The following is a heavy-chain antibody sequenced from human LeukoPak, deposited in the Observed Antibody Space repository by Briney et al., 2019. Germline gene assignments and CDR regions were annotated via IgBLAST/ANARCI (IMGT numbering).Heavy chain of an antibody. CDR2: MNQDGSAK. CDR1: GFTFSDSR. CDR3: ATYTHWVAGDV. Sequence: GGSLRLSCSASGFTFSDSRMSWVRQAPGKGLEWVANMNQDGSAKGYVDSVKGRFTISRDNARNSLYLQMSSLRPEDTAVYYCATYTHWVAGDVWGQGTTVTVSS. D-gene: IGHD3-16*01. V-gene: IGHV3-7*01. J-gene: IGHJ6*02.